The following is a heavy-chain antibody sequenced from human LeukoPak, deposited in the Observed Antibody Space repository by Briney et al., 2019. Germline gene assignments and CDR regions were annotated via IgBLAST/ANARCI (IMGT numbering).Heavy chain of an antibody. CDR3: ARDAQWLVPEGYYYYMDV. D-gene: IGHD6-19*01. CDR2: ISSSSSHI. V-gene: IGHV3-21*06. Sequence: PGGSLRLSCAGSGFAFSRYSMNWFRQAPGKGLERVSSISSSSSHIFYADSVKGRFTISRDNAKNSLYLQMNSLRAGDTAVYYCARDAQWLVPEGYYYYMDVWGRGSRSPSP. J-gene: IGHJ6*03. CDR1: GFAFSRYS.